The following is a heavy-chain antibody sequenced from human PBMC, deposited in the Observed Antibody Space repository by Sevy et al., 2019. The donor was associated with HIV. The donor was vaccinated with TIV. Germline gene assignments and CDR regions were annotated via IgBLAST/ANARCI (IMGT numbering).Heavy chain of an antibody. V-gene: IGHV3-7*01. Sequence: GGSLRLTCAASGFTFGDYWLTWVRRVPGKGLEWVANLKQGGSETDYADSVKGRFSISRDNAKNSLYLQMNSLRAEDTAVYYCARCQPDNYYHDGAVYYGLLFDHWGQGALVTVSS. J-gene: IGHJ4*02. CDR3: ARCQPDNYYHDGAVYYGLLFDH. CDR1: GFTFGDYW. D-gene: IGHD3-9*01. CDR2: LKQGGSET.